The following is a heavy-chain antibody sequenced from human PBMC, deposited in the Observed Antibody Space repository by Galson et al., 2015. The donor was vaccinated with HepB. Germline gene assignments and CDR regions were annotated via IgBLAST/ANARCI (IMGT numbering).Heavy chain of an antibody. J-gene: IGHJ6*02. D-gene: IGHD2-15*01. CDR1: GFTFSSYG. CDR2: ISYHGSNK. CDR3: VKKGRPGGYYYHVMDA. Sequence: SLRLSCAASGFTFSSYGMHWVRQSPGKGLEWVAVISYHGSNKHYVDAVQGRFTISRDNSKNTLYLQMNSLRPEDTAVYYCVKKGRPGGYYYHVMDAWGQGTTVTVSS. V-gene: IGHV3-30*18.